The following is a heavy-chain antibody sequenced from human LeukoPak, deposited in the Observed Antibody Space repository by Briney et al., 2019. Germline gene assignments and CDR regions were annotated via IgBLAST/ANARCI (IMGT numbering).Heavy chain of an antibody. V-gene: IGHV4-38-2*01. Sequence: SETLSLTCAVSGYSISSGYYWGWIRQPPGKGLEWIGNINHSGITYNNPPLKCRVTIPVDKSKNQFSLKRRSVTAADTAVYYCARLVGAGFDYWGQGTMVTVSS. CDR3: ARLVGAGFDY. CDR1: GYSISSGYY. J-gene: IGHJ4*02. D-gene: IGHD1-26*01. CDR2: INHSGIT.